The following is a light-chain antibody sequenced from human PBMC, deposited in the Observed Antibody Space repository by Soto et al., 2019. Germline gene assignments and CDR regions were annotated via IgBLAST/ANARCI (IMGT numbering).Light chain of an antibody. J-gene: IGKJ3*01. CDR1: QTISSY. CDR3: EQSYIRFT. V-gene: IGKV1-39*01. Sequence: DIQMTQSPSSLSAFVGDRVTITCRSSQTISSYLNWYQQKPGKAPKVLIYAASYLQTGVSSRFSGRGSGTDFTLTIDSLQPDDAATYSCEQSYIRFTFGPGTKVGIK. CDR2: AAS.